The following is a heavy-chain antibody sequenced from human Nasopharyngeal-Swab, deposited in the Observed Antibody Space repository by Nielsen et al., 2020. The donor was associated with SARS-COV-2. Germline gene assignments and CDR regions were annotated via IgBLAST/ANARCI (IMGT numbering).Heavy chain of an antibody. V-gene: IGHV1-2*06. CDR1: GYTLTGYY. Sequence: ASVKVSCKASGYTLTGYYMHWVRQAPGQGLEWMGRINPNSGGTNYAQKFRGRVTMTRDTSISTAYMELSRLRSDDTAVYYCARVAGCSSTSCYSRGAFDIWGQGTMVTVSS. J-gene: IGHJ3*02. D-gene: IGHD2-2*02. CDR3: ARVAGCSSTSCYSRGAFDI. CDR2: INPNSGGT.